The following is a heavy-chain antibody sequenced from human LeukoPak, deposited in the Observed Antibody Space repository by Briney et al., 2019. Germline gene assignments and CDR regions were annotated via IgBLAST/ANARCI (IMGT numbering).Heavy chain of an antibody. D-gene: IGHD4/OR15-4a*01. CDR3: AKTRAVGIPYWHFDL. J-gene: IGHJ2*01. CDR1: GFTVSSNY. CDR2: IGVGAGST. Sequence: GGSLRLSCAASGFTVSSNYMTWVRQAPGKGLEWVSGIGVGAGSTFYADSVKGRFTISRDNSKKTVYLQMNGLSVEDTAVYYCAKTRAVGIPYWHFDLWGRGTLVTVSS. V-gene: IGHV3-23*01.